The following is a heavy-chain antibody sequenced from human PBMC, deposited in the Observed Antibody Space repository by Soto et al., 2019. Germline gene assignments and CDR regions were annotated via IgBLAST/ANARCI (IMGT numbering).Heavy chain of an antibody. CDR1: GFTSDDYA. D-gene: IGHD4-17*01. CDR2: ISWNSGSI. Sequence: EVQLVESGGGLVQPGRSLRLSCAASGFTSDDYAMHWVRQAPGKGLEWVSGISWNSGSIGYADSVKGRFTISRDNAKNSLYLQMNSLRAEDTALYYCAKAPDYGDLTYFDYWGQGTLVTVSS. V-gene: IGHV3-9*02. J-gene: IGHJ4*02. CDR3: AKAPDYGDLTYFDY.